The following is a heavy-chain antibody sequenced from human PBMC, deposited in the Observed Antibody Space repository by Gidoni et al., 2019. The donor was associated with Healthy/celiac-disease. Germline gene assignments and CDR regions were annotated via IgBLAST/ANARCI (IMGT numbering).Heavy chain of an antibody. D-gene: IGHD4-17*01. J-gene: IGHJ4*02. Sequence: QVQLQQWGAGLLKPSETLSLTCAVYGGSFSGYYWSWIRQPPGKGLEWIGEINHSGSTNYNPSLKSRVTISVDTSKNQFSLKLSSVTAADTAVYYCARGPTPTGFDYWGQGTLVTVSS. CDR2: INHSGST. CDR3: ARGPTPTGFDY. CDR1: GGSFSGYY. V-gene: IGHV4-34*01.